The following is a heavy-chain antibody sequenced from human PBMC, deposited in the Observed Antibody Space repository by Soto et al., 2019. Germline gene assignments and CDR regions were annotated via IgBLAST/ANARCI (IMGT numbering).Heavy chain of an antibody. CDR2: ISSNGGST. V-gene: IGHV3-64D*08. Sequence: GGSLRLSCSASGFTFSSYAMHWVRQAPGKGLEYVSAISSNGGSTYYADSVKGRFTISRDNSKNTLYLQMSSLRAEDTAVYYCVKEGDQDTAMGYFDYWGQGTLVTVSS. CDR3: VKEGDQDTAMGYFDY. CDR1: GFTFSSYA. D-gene: IGHD5-18*01. J-gene: IGHJ4*02.